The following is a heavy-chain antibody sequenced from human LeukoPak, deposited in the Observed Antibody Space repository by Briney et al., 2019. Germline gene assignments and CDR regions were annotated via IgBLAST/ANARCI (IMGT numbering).Heavy chain of an antibody. V-gene: IGHV3-21*01. CDR3: ARGTRLGWPRTGMDV. CDR1: GFTFSSYS. D-gene: IGHD2-15*01. J-gene: IGHJ6*04. Sequence: GGSLRLSCAASGFTFSSYSMNWVRQAPGKGLELVSSISSSSSYIYYADSVKGRFTISRDNAKNSLYLQMNSLRAEHTAVYYCARGTRLGWPRTGMDVWGKGTTVTVSS. CDR2: ISSSSSYI.